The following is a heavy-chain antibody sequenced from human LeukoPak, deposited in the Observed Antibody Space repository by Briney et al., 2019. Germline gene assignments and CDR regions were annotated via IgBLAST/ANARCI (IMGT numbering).Heavy chain of an antibody. Sequence: PGGSLRLSCAASGFTFSSYSMNWVRQAPGKGLEWVSSISRSSNYKYYADSVKGRFTISRDNAKNLLYLDMNSLRAEDTAVYYCARGHTAVTRHFDFWGQGTLVTVSS. CDR2: ISRSSNYK. V-gene: IGHV3-21*01. CDR1: GFTFSSYS. J-gene: IGHJ4*02. CDR3: ARGHTAVTRHFDF. D-gene: IGHD4-17*01.